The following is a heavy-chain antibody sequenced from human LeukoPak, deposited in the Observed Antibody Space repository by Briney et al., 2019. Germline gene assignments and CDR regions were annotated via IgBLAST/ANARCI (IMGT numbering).Heavy chain of an antibody. CDR2: MNPNSGNT. D-gene: IGHD3-10*01. CDR3: ARVRSPEFGYYYYYMDV. CDR1: GYTFTSYG. J-gene: IGHJ6*03. V-gene: IGHV1-8*03. Sequence: GASVKVSCKASGYTFTSYGINWVRQATGQGLEWMGWMNPNSGNTGYAQKFQGRVTITRNTSISTAYMELSSLRSEDTAVYYCARVRSPEFGYYYYYMDVWGKGTTATVSS.